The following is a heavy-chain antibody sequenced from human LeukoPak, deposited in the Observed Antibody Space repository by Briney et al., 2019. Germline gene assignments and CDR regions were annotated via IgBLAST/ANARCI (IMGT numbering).Heavy chain of an antibody. J-gene: IGHJ4*02. CDR2: ISGTGAI. CDR1: GFTFSRYN. CDR3: ARALVSLIDY. V-gene: IGHV3-48*01. D-gene: IGHD3-22*01. Sequence: PGGSLRLSCATSGFTFSRYNMNWVRQAPGKGLEWVSYISGTGAIYYADSVKGRFTISRDNAKNSLYLQMQSLRAEDTAVYYCARALVSLIDYWGQGTLVTVSS.